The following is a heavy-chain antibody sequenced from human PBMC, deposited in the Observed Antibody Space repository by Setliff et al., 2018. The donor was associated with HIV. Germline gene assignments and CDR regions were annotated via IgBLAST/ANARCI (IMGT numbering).Heavy chain of an antibody. CDR3: ATDLGSHALDP. V-gene: IGHV1-2*02. D-gene: IGHD6-13*01. CDR2: INPDSGGT. CDR1: GDTLSDYY. J-gene: IGHJ5*02. Sequence: GASVKVSCKASGDTLSDYYIHWVRQAPGQGLEWMGWINPDSGGTNYAQKFQGRVTMTRDTSLNTDYMEVRSLRSDDTAVYYCATDLGSHALDPWGQGTLVTAPQ.